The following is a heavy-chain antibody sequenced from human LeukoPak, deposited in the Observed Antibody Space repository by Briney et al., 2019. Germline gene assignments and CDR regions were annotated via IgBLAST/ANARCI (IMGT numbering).Heavy chain of an antibody. Sequence: PSETLSLTCTVSGGSISSSSYYWGWIRQPPGKGLEWIGSIYYSGSTNYNPSLKSRVTISVDTSKKQFSLKLSSVTAADTAVYYCARHVGFITMVRGVINNNWFDPWGQGTLVTVSS. CDR2: IYYSGST. CDR3: ARHVGFITMVRGVINNNWFDP. V-gene: IGHV4-39*01. D-gene: IGHD3-10*01. J-gene: IGHJ5*02. CDR1: GGSISSSSYY.